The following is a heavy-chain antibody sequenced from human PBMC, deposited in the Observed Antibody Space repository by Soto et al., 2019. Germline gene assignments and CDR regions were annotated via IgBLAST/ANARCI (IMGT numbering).Heavy chain of an antibody. V-gene: IGHV1-69*02. CDR2: IIPILGIA. D-gene: IGHD5-18*01. CDR3: ASSGWSGYSYGNHWFDP. Sequence: SVKVSCKASGGTFSSYTISWVRQAPGQGLEWMGRIIPILGIANYAQKFQGRVTITADKSTSTAYMELSSLRSEDTAVYYCASSGWSGYSYGNHWFDPWGQGTLVTVSS. J-gene: IGHJ5*02. CDR1: GGTFSSYT.